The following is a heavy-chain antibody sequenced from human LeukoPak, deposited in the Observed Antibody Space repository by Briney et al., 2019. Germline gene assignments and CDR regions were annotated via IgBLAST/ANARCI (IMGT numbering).Heavy chain of an antibody. Sequence: SVEVSCKASGGTFSSYAISWVRQAPGQGLEWMGGIIPIFGTANYAQKFQGRVTITTDESTSTAYMELSSLRSEDTAVYYCATGASVKYYFDYWGQGTLVTVSS. CDR2: IIPIFGTA. CDR1: GGTFSSYA. CDR3: ATGASVKYYFDY. D-gene: IGHD1-26*01. J-gene: IGHJ4*02. V-gene: IGHV1-69*05.